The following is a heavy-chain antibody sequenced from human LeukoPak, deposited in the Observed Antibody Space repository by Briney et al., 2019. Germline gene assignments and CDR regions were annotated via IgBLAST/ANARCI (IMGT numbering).Heavy chain of an antibody. V-gene: IGHV4-59*13. CDR1: GGSISNYY. CDR3: AGYRAFDI. Sequence: SETLSLTCTVSGGSISNYYWSWIRQPPGKGLEWIGYIYSTGGTSGSTNYNPSLKSRATISVDTSQSKFSLRLSSVTAADTAVYYCAGYRAFDIWGQGTMVTVSS. CDR2: IYSTGGTSGST. J-gene: IGHJ3*02.